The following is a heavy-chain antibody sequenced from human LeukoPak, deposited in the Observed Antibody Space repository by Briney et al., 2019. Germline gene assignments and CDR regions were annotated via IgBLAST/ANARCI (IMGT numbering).Heavy chain of an antibody. D-gene: IGHD3-10*01. V-gene: IGHV3-23*01. J-gene: IGHJ5*02. CDR1: GFTFSSYW. CDR2: ISGSGDST. Sequence: PGGSLRLSCAASGFTFSSYWMSWVRQAPGKGLEWVSAISGSGDSTYYADSVKGRFTISRDSSKNTLYLQMNSLRAEDTAVYYCAKDRGVPRYHNWFDPWGQGTLVTVSS. CDR3: AKDRGVPRYHNWFDP.